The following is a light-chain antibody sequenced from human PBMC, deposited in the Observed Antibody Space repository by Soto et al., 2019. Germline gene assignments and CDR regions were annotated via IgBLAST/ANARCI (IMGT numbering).Light chain of an antibody. CDR3: HVWDNGVV. CDR2: YDD. V-gene: IGLV3-21*04. CDR1: NIGSKS. Sequence: SYVLTQPPSVSGAPGKTAKITCGGDNIGSKSVHWYQQKPGQAPVLFIYYDDVRPSGIPERVSGSNSGNAATLTISGVEAGDEADYYCHVWDNGVVFGGGTKLTVL. J-gene: IGLJ2*01.